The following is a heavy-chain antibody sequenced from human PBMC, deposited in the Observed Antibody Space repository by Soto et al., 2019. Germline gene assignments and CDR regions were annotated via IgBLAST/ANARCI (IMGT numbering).Heavy chain of an antibody. CDR2: ISYDGSNK. D-gene: IGHD6-13*01. CDR3: ARGHYPAAGLGWFDP. V-gene: IGHV3-30-3*01. CDR1: GFTFSSYA. J-gene: IGHJ5*02. Sequence: QVQLVESGGGVVQPGRSLRLSCAASGFTFSSYAMHWVRQAPGKGLEWVAVISYDGSNKYYADSVKGRFTISRDNSKNTLYLQMNSLRAEDTAVYYCARGHYPAAGLGWFDPWGQGTLVTVSS.